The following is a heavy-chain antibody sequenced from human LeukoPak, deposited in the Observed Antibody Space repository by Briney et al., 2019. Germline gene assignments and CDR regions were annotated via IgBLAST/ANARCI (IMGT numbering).Heavy chain of an antibody. CDR3: ARDSGCSGGSCYPAIHYYMDV. CDR2: IIPIFCTA. V-gene: IGHV1-69*05. CDR1: GGTFSSYA. D-gene: IGHD2-15*01. Sequence: GASVKVSCKASGGTFSSYAISWVRQAPGQGLEWMGGIIPIFCTAHYAQEFQGCVTITTDESTSTAYMELSSLRSEDTAVYYCARDSGCSGGSCYPAIHYYMDVWGKGTTVTVSS. J-gene: IGHJ6*03.